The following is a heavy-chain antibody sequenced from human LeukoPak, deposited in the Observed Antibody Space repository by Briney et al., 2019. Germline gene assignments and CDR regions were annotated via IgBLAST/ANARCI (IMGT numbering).Heavy chain of an antibody. D-gene: IGHD6-19*01. Sequence: SETLSLTFTVSGGSIGSDYWTWIRQPPGKGLEYIGYIYYTGGTNYNPSLKSRVTISVDTSKNQFSLKLSSVTAADTAVYFCAKYGNSGWVIDNWGQGTLVTVSS. V-gene: IGHV4-59*08. CDR3: AKYGNSGWVIDN. CDR1: GGSIGSDY. CDR2: IYYTGGT. J-gene: IGHJ4*02.